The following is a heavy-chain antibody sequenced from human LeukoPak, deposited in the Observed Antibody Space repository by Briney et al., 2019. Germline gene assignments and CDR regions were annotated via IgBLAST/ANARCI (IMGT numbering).Heavy chain of an antibody. CDR3: ARGVTMIVVVIHDWYFDL. CDR1: GGSISSSSYY. D-gene: IGHD3-22*01. Sequence: SETLSLTCTVSGGSISSSSYYWGWIRQPPGKGLEWIGSIYYTRSTYYNPSLKSRVTISVDTSKNQFSLKLTSVTAADTAVYYCARGVTMIVVVIHDWYFDLWGRGTLVTVSS. J-gene: IGHJ2*01. V-gene: IGHV4-39*01. CDR2: IYYTRST.